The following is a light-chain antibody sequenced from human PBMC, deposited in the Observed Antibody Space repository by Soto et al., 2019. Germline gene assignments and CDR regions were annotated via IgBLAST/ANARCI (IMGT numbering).Light chain of an antibody. V-gene: IGKV3-15*01. CDR2: GAS. Sequence: IVLTQSPALVSVSPGERVTLSCRASQSVISSLAWYQQKLGQAPRLLIYGASTRATGIPARFSGSGSGTEFFLNISSLQSEDSAIYYCQHYNNWLGTFGGGTKVDNK. J-gene: IGKJ4*01. CDR3: QHYNNWLGT. CDR1: QSVISS.